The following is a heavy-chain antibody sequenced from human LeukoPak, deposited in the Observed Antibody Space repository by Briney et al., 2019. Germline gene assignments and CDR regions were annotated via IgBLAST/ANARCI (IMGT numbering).Heavy chain of an antibody. Sequence: PGGSLRLSCAASGFTFSDYALGWVRQAPGRGLEWVATLSGSGAGTYYSDSVHGRFTISRDNSKRTLFLQMNSLRAEDTAFYYCAKAELGVDTFFDYWGQGTLVTVSS. D-gene: IGHD3-3*01. CDR3: AKAELGVDTFFDY. J-gene: IGHJ4*02. CDR2: LSGSGAGT. CDR1: GFTFSDYA. V-gene: IGHV3-23*01.